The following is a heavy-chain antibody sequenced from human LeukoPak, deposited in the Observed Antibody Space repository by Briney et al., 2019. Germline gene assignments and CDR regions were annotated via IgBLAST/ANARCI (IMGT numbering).Heavy chain of an antibody. CDR3: ARGQGPGTSVWFDP. CDR2: INSDGTTT. J-gene: IGHJ5*02. V-gene: IGHV3-74*01. Sequence: GGSLRLSCAASGFSFSSFWMHWVRQVPGKGLVWVSGINSDGTTTGYADSVKGRFTISRDNAKNTVSLQMSSLRSEDTAVYYCARGQGPGTSVWFDPWGQGTLVTVSS. CDR1: GFSFSSFW. D-gene: IGHD1-7*01.